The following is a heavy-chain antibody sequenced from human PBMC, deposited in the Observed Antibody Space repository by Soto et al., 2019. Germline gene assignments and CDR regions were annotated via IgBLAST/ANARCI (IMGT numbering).Heavy chain of an antibody. CDR1: GGTFSSYA. CDR2: IIPIFGTA. CDR3: AREERDSYDSSGYFGGLYDY. D-gene: IGHD3-22*01. J-gene: IGHJ4*02. Sequence: QVQLVQSGAEVKKPGSSVKVSCKASGGTFSSYAISWVRQAPGQGLEWMGGIIPIFGTANYAQKFQGRVTITADESTSKAYMELSSLRSEDTAVYYCAREERDSYDSSGYFGGLYDYWGQGTLVTVSS. V-gene: IGHV1-69*12.